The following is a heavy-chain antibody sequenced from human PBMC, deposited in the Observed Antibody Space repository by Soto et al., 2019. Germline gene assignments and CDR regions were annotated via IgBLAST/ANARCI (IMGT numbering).Heavy chain of an antibody. V-gene: IGHV4-31*03. D-gene: IGHD3-10*02. CDR3: AGAVSDFDVRRYRTSYFDQ. CDR1: GASVSTGVYY. J-gene: IGHJ4*02. Sequence: QVQLDESGPGLVQPSQTLSLSCTVSGASVSTGVYYWTWIRQHPGKGLEWIGYIDNSGSTYYNPSLTGRVDISVDPSKTQFSLNLQSVTAADTAFYYCAGAVSDFDVRRYRTSYFDQWGQGILVTVSS. CDR2: IDNSGST.